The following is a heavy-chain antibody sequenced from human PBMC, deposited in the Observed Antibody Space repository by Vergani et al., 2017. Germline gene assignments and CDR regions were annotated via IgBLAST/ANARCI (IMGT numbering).Heavy chain of an antibody. V-gene: IGHV4-34*01. J-gene: IGHJ6*02. Sequence: QVQLQQWGAGLLKPSETLSLTCAVYGGSFSGYYWSWIRQPPGKGLEWIGEINHSGSTNYNPSLKSRVTISVDKSKNQFSLKLSSVTAADTAVYYCARAYYDIVTIWGQGTTVSVSS. CDR3: ARAYYDIVTI. D-gene: IGHD3-9*01. CDR1: GGSFSGYY. CDR2: INHSGST.